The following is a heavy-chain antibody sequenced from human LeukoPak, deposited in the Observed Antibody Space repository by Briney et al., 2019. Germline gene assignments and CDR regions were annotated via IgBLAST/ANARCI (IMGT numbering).Heavy chain of an antibody. CDR2: INSDSSNT. D-gene: IGHD6-13*01. CDR1: GYTFTTYW. Sequence: GGSLRLSCAASGYTFTTYWIHWVRQAPGKGLVWVSLINSDSSNTGYADSVKGRFTISRDNAKNMVYLQMNSLRAEDTVVYYCIRESSSSFDYWGQGTLVTVSS. V-gene: IGHV3-74*01. CDR3: IRESSSSFDY. J-gene: IGHJ4*02.